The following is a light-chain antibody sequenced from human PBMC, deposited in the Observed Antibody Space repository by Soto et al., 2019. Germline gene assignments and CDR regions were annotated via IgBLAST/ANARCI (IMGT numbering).Light chain of an antibody. CDR1: QSVSSSY. V-gene: IGKV3-20*01. CDR2: GAS. J-gene: IGKJ2*01. CDR3: QQYGSSSYT. Sequence: EIVLTQSPGTLSLSPGERATLSCRASQSVSSSYLAWYQQKPGQAPRLHIYGASSRATGIPDRFSGSGYGTDFTLTISRLEPEDFAVYYCQQYGSSSYTFGQGTKLEIK.